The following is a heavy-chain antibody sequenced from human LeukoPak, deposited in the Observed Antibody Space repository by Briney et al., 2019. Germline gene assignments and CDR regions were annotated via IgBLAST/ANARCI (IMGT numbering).Heavy chain of an antibody. Sequence: GGSLRLSCAASGFTFRSYAMRWVRQAPGKGLEWVSAISGYVWCTDHADSVKGRFTISRDNSKNTLYRQMNSLRAEDTAVYYFAKAREPDYYDSSGYTYYFDYWGQGTLVTVSS. CDR2: ISGYVWCT. D-gene: IGHD3-22*01. J-gene: IGHJ4*02. CDR1: GFTFRSYA. CDR3: AKAREPDYYDSSGYTYYFDY. V-gene: IGHV3-23*01.